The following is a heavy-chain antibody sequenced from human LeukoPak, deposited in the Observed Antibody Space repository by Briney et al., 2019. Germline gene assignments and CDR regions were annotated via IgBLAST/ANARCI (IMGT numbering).Heavy chain of an antibody. Sequence: GGSLRLSCAASGFTFSSYAMDWVRQAPGKGLEWVAVISYDGSNKYYADSVKGRFTISRDNSKNTLYLQMNSLRAEDTAVYYCAKDTDSNFDYWGQGTLVTVSS. D-gene: IGHD2-21*01. V-gene: IGHV3-30*18. CDR2: ISYDGSNK. CDR3: AKDTDSNFDY. J-gene: IGHJ4*02. CDR1: GFTFSSYA.